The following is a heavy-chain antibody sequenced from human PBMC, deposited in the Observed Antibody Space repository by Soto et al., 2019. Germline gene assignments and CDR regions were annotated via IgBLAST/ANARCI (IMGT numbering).Heavy chain of an antibody. V-gene: IGHV3-23*01. CDR2: ISVSGGST. CDR3: AKDQPSHYYDSGSYYNTYYFDY. J-gene: IGHJ4*02. D-gene: IGHD3-10*01. CDR1: GFTFSSYA. Sequence: GGSLRLSCAASGFTFSSYAMSWVRQAPGKGLEWVSAISVSGGSTYYADSVKGRFTISRDNSKNTLYVQVSSLRADDTAVYYCAKDQPSHYYDSGSYYNTYYFDYWGQGTLVTVSS.